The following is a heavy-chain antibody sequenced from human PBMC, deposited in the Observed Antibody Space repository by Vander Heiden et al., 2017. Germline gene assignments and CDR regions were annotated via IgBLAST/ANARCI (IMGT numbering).Heavy chain of an antibody. CDR2: IIPIFGTA. D-gene: IGHD3-22*01. CDR3: ARIWETYYYDRERLGWFDP. J-gene: IGHJ5*02. Sequence: QVQLVQSGAEVKKPGSSVKVSCKASGGTFSSYAISWVRQAPGQGLEWMGGIIPIFGTANYAQKFQGRVTITADESASTAYMELSSLRSEDTAVYYCARIWETYYYDRERLGWFDPWGQGTLVTVSS. CDR1: GGTFSSYA. V-gene: IGHV1-69*01.